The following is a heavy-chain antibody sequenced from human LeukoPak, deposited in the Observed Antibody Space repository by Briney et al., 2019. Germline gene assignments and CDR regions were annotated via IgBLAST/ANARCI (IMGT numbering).Heavy chain of an antibody. V-gene: IGHV3-30-3*01. CDR2: ISYNGSNE. CDR1: GFTFSIYA. J-gene: IGHJ4*02. D-gene: IGHD2-15*01. Sequence: GGSLRLSCAASGFTFSIYAMYWVRQAPGKGLEWVAGISYNGSNEFYSDSVKGRLTITRDNSKNTVFLQVDSLRAEDTGVYHCARDRGGSGFYYFDYWGQGTLVTVSS. CDR3: ARDRGGSGFYYFDY.